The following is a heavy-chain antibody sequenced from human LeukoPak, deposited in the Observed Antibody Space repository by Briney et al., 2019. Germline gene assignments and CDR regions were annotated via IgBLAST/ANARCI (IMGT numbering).Heavy chain of an antibody. CDR3: ARDWYCSGGSCYSFDY. CDR2: ISSSSSYI. J-gene: IGHJ4*02. D-gene: IGHD2-15*01. V-gene: IGHV3-21*01. Sequence: PGGSLRLSCAASGFTFSSYSMNWVRQAPGKGLEWASSISSSSSYIYYADSVKGRFTISRDNAKNSLYLQMNSLRAEDTAVYYCARDWYCSGGSCYSFDYWGQGTLATVSS. CDR1: GFTFSSYS.